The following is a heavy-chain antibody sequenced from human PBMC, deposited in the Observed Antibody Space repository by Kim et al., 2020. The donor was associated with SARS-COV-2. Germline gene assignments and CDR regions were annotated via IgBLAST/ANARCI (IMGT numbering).Heavy chain of an antibody. D-gene: IGHD4-17*01. Sequence: GGSLRLSCAASGFTFSSYAMSWVRQAPGKGLEWVSAISGSGGRTYYADSVKGRFTISRDNSKNTLYLQMSSLRAEDTAVNYCSKANPTTVTVDYWGQGTLVTVSS. CDR3: SKANPTTVTVDY. CDR1: GFTFSSYA. V-gene: IGHV3-23*01. J-gene: IGHJ4*02. CDR2: ISGSGGRT.